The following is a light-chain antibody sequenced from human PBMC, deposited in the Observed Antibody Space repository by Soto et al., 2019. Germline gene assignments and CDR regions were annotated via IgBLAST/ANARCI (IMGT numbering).Light chain of an antibody. CDR3: QQSYTTPWT. CDR2: AAS. CDR1: QSISNY. J-gene: IGKJ1*01. Sequence: DIPMTQSPSSLSASVGDRVAITCRASQSISNYLNWYQQKPGKAPNLLIYAASSLYSGVPSRVSGSGSGTDFTLTISSLQPEDSATYYCQQSYTTPWTFGQGTKVEVK. V-gene: IGKV1-39*01.